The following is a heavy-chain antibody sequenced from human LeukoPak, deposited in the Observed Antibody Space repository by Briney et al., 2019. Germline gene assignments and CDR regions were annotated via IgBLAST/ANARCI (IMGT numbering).Heavy chain of an antibody. V-gene: IGHV1-8*03. CDR1: GYTFTSYD. Sequence: ASVKVSCKASGYTFTSYDINWVRQATGQGLEWMGWMNPNSGNTGYAQKFQGRVTITRNTSISTAYMELSSLRSEDTAVYYCARAVLRGGAAYFDYWDQGTLVTVSS. CDR3: ARAVLRGGAAYFDY. D-gene: IGHD2-21*01. CDR2: MNPNSGNT. J-gene: IGHJ4*02.